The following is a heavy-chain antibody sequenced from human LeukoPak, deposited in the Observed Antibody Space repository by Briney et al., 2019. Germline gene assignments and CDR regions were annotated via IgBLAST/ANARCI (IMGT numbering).Heavy chain of an antibody. D-gene: IGHD3-10*01. J-gene: IGHJ5*02. V-gene: IGHV4-30-4*08. CDR3: AREGWFGEPPSHWFDP. Sequence: SETLSLTCTVSGGSISSNDYYWSWIRQPPGKGLEWIGYIYHSGTTYYNPSLKSRVTISVDRSKNQFSLQLNSVTPEDTAVYYCAREGWFGEPPSHWFDPWGQGTLVTVSS. CDR1: GGSISSNDYY. CDR2: IYHSGTT.